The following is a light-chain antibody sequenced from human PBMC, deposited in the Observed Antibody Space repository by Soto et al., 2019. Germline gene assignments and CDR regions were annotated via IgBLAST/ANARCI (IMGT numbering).Light chain of an antibody. J-gene: IGKJ3*01. V-gene: IGKV1-8*01. CDR2: AAS. CDR3: QQYSSYPPT. Sequence: AIRMTQSPSSFSASTGDRVTITCRASQGISSYLAWYQQKPGKAPKLLIYAASTLQSGVPSRFSGSGSGTDFHLTISCLQSEDFATYYCQQYSSYPPTFGPGTKVDIK. CDR1: QGISSY.